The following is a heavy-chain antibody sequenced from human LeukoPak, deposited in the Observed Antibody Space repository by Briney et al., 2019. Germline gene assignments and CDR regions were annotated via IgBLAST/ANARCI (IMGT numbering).Heavy chain of an antibody. D-gene: IGHD2-21*01. Sequence: GGSLRLSCAASGFTFSSSNMNWVRQAPGQGLVWVSSISFSSTYISYADSGKGRFTISRDNAKNSLYLQMNSRRAEDTAVYYCARDLFDYMDVWGKGTTVTVSS. J-gene: IGHJ6*03. V-gene: IGHV3-21*01. CDR3: ARDLFDYMDV. CDR1: GFTFSSSN. CDR2: ISFSSTYI.